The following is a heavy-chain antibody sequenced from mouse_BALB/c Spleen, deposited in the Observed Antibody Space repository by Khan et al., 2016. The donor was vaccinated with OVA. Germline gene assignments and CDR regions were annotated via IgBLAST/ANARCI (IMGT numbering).Heavy chain of an antibody. Sequence: VQLQQSGAEFVKPGASVKLSCTASGFNIEDTYIHWVKQRPEQGLEWIGKIDPANGKTNYDPKFQGKATITADTSSNTAYLHLSSLTSEDTVVSDCAHSLLLYAMDYWGHGTSVTVSS. CDR2: IDPANGKT. CDR3: AHSLLLYAMDY. J-gene: IGHJ4*01. CDR1: GFNIEDTY. V-gene: IGHV14-3*02. D-gene: IGHD1-2*01.